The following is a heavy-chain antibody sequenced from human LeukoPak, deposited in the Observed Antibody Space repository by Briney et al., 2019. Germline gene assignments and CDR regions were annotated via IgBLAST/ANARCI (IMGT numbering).Heavy chain of an antibody. J-gene: IGHJ5*02. Sequence: KTSETLSLTCTVSGGSISSGGYYWSWIRQHPGKGLEWIGYIYYSGSTYYNPSLKSRVTISVDTSKNQFSLKLSSVTAADTAVYYCARVVVVVVAAIFPWFDPWGQGTLVTVSS. CDR2: IYYSGST. CDR3: ARVVVVVVAAIFPWFDP. D-gene: IGHD2-15*01. CDR1: GGSISSGGYY. V-gene: IGHV4-31*03.